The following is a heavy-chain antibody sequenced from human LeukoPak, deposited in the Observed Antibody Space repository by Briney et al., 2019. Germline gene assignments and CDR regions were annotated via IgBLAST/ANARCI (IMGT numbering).Heavy chain of an antibody. D-gene: IGHD6-19*01. Sequence: GRSLRLSCAASGFSFSSYGMHWVRQAPGKGLEWVAVISYDGSNKFYADSVEGRFTISRDNSKNTLYLQMNSLRAEDTAVYYCAKLGYSSGWYDFQIDAFDFWGQGTMVTVSS. J-gene: IGHJ3*01. CDR1: GFSFSSYG. CDR3: AKLGYSSGWYDFQIDAFDF. CDR2: ISYDGSNK. V-gene: IGHV3-30*18.